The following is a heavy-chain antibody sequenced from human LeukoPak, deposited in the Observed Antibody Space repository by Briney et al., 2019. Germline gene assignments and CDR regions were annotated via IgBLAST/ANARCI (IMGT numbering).Heavy chain of an antibody. CDR2: INPNSGGT. CDR3: ARTEDYYDSSGYYLIF. V-gene: IGHV1-2*02. J-gene: IGHJ4*02. D-gene: IGHD3-22*01. Sequence: ASVKVSCKASGYTFTGYYMHWVRQAPGQGLEWMGWINPNSGGTNYAQKFQGRVTMTRDTSISTAYMELSRLRSDDTAVYYCARTEDYYDSSGYYLIFWGQGTLVTVSS. CDR1: GYTFTGYY.